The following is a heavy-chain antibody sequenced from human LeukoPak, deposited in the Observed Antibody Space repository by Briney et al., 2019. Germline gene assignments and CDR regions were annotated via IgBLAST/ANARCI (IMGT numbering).Heavy chain of an antibody. CDR2: FDPEDGET. CDR3: AVGSISFGDY. J-gene: IGHJ4*02. D-gene: IGHD3-16*01. CDR1: GYTLTALS. Sequence: GASVKVSCKVSGYTLTALSMHWVRQAPVKGLEWMGSFDPEDGETIYAQKFQGRVTMTGDTSTDTAFMELNSLRSEDTAIYYCAVGSISFGDYWGQGTLVTVSS. V-gene: IGHV1-24*01.